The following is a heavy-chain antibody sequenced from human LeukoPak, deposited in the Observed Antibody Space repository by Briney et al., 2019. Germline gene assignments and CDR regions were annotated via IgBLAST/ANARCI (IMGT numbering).Heavy chain of an antibody. CDR3: ARGSMGGSSWLAGFDY. Sequence: ASVKVSCKAFGYTFTSNYMHWVRQAPGQGPEWKGVISPSGGSTTYAQKFQGRVTMTRDTSISTAYMELSRLRSDDTAVYYCARGSMGGSSWLAGFDYWGQGTLVTVSS. J-gene: IGHJ4*02. V-gene: IGHV1-46*01. D-gene: IGHD6-13*01. CDR1: GYTFTSNY. CDR2: ISPSGGST.